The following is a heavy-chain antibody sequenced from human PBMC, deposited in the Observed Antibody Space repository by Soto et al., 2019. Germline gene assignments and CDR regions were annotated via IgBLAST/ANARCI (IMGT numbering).Heavy chain of an antibody. CDR3: ARVVGALGHWFDP. CDR2: ISAYNGNT. CDR1: GYTFTSYG. J-gene: IGHJ5*02. V-gene: IGHV1-18*01. D-gene: IGHD1-26*01. Sequence: QVQLVQSGAEVKKPGASVKVSCKASGYTFTSYGISWVRQAPGQGLEWMGRISAYNGNTNYAQKLQGRVTMTTDTSTSTDYMELRSLGSDDTAVYYCARVVGALGHWFDPWGQGTLVTVSS.